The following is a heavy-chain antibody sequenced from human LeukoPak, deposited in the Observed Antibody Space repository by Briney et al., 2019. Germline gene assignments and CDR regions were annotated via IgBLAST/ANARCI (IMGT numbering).Heavy chain of an antibody. V-gene: IGHV1-8*01. CDR3: ARDSDPTPYDYVWGSYRPNLFDY. J-gene: IGHJ4*02. D-gene: IGHD3-16*02. CDR2: MNPNSGNT. Sequence: ASVTVSCKASGYTFTSYDINWLRQAPGQGLEWMGWMNPNSGNTGYAQKFQGRVTMTRNTSITTAYMGLSSLRSDDTAVYYCARDSDPTPYDYVWGSYRPNLFDYWGQGTLVTVSS. CDR1: GYTFTSYD.